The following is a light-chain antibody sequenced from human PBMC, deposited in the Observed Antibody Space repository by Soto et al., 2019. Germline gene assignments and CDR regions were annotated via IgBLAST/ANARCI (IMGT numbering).Light chain of an antibody. V-gene: IGKV3-11*01. CDR1: ENVRTF. CDR3: QQHCHWPPWT. J-gene: IGKJ1*01. CDR2: GAS. Sequence: EVVLTQSPATLSLSPGERATLSCRASENVRTFVDWYQQKPGQAPRLLIYGASNRATGIPARFSGSGSGTDFTLTIRNLEPEDFAVYYCQQHCHWPPWTFGQGTRVEIQ.